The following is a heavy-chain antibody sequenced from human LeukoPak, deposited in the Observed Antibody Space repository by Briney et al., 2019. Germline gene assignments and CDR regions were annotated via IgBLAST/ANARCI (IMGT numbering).Heavy chain of an antibody. J-gene: IGHJ6*02. CDR1: GGSSSGYY. CDR2: INHSGST. V-gene: IGHV4-34*01. CDR3: ARGAYGDYSGVFYYYYGMDV. D-gene: IGHD4-17*01. Sequence: SETLSLTCAVCGGSSSGYYWSWIRQPPGKGLEWIGEINHSGSTNYNPSLKSRVTISVDTSKNQFSLKLSSVTAADTAVYYCARGAYGDYSGVFYYYYGMDVWGQGTTVTVSS.